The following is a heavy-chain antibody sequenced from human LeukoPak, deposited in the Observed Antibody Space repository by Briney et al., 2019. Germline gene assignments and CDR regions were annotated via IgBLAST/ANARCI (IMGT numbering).Heavy chain of an antibody. Sequence: PGGSLRLCCAASGFTFSSYGMHWVRQAPGKGLEWVAVTSYDGSNKYYADSVKGRFTISRDNSKNTLYLQMNSLRAEDTAVYYCAKGQVTPYSRSPYYFDYWGQGTLVTVSS. CDR1: GFTFSSYG. CDR3: AKGQVTPYSRSPYYFDY. V-gene: IGHV3-30*18. J-gene: IGHJ4*02. D-gene: IGHD6-13*01. CDR2: TSYDGSNK.